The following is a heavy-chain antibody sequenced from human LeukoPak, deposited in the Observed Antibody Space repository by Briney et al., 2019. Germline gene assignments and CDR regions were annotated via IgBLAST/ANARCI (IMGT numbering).Heavy chain of an antibody. CDR3: AKGYDILTGYYNTPLSTNFDY. V-gene: IGHV3-23*01. CDR1: GFTFSSYA. J-gene: IGHJ4*02. Sequence: GGSLRLSCAASGFTFSSYAMSWVRQAPGRGLEWASAISGSGGSTYYADSVKGRFTISRDNSKNTLYLQMNSLRAEDTAVYYCAKGYDILTGYYNTPLSTNFDYWGQGTLVTVSS. D-gene: IGHD3-9*01. CDR2: ISGSGGST.